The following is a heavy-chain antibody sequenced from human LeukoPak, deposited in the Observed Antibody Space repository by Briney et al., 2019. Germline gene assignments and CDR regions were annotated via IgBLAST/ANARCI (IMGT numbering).Heavy chain of an antibody. J-gene: IGHJ3*02. CDR2: ISGSIGCT. V-gene: IGHV3-23*01. D-gene: IGHD3-22*01. CDR1: GFTFSSYA. Sequence: GGSLRLSCAASGFTFSSYAMNWVRQAPGKGLEWVSTISGSIGCTYYADSVKGRFTISRDNSKNTLYLQMNSLRAEDTAVYYCAKEGNYYDSSGYLDAFDIWGQVTMVTVSS. CDR3: AKEGNYYDSSGYLDAFDI.